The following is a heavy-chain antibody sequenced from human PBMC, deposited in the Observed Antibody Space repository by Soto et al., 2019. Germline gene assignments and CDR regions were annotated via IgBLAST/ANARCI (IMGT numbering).Heavy chain of an antibody. CDR3: ARGDSSGYAFDY. Sequence: GESLKISCAASGFTFSSYGMHWVRQAPGKGLEWVAVIWYDGSNKYYADSVKGRFTISRDNSKNTLYLQMNSLRAEDTAVYYCARGDSSGYAFDYWGQGTLVTVSS. CDR1: GFTFSSYG. D-gene: IGHD3-22*01. V-gene: IGHV3-33*01. CDR2: IWYDGSNK. J-gene: IGHJ4*02.